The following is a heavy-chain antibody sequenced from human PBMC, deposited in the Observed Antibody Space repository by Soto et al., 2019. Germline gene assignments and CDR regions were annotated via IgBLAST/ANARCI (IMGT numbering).Heavy chain of an antibody. D-gene: IGHD3-16*01. V-gene: IGHV3-23*01. CDR1: GFTLSSYA. CDR2: LSNSGGTT. CDR3: ARRGIGYYNMDV. Sequence: EVQLLESGGGLVQPGGSLRLSCAASGFTLSSYAMSWVRQAPGKGLEWVSTLSNSGGTTYYPDSVKGRITISRDSSKSTLYLEMNSRRAEDTAFYYCARRGIGYYNMDVWGRGTTVTVSS. J-gene: IGHJ6*03.